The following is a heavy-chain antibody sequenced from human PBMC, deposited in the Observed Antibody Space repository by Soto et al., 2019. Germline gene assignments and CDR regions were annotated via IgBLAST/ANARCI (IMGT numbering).Heavy chain of an antibody. CDR1: GGSFSGYY. D-gene: IGHD2-8*02. CDR3: ASSTGKRFDP. Sequence: SETLSLTCAVYGGSFSGYYWSWIRQPPGKGLEWIGEINHSGSTNYNPSLKSRVTISLDRSKNHFSLNMTSVTAADTAVYYCASSTGKRFDPWGQGTLVTVSS. J-gene: IGHJ5*02. CDR2: INHSGST. V-gene: IGHV4-34*01.